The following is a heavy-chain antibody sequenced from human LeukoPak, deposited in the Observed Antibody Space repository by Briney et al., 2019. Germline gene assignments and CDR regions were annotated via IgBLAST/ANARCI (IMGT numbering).Heavy chain of an antibody. CDR1: GGSISSSSYY. CDR3: ARVYDILTGYYDY. Sequence: SETLSLTCTVSGGSISSSSYYWGWIRQPPGKGPEWIGSIYYSGSTYYNPSLKSRVTISVDTSKNQFSLKLSSVTAADTAVYYCARVYDILTGYYDYWGQGTLVTVSS. D-gene: IGHD3-9*01. V-gene: IGHV4-39*01. CDR2: IYYSGST. J-gene: IGHJ4*02.